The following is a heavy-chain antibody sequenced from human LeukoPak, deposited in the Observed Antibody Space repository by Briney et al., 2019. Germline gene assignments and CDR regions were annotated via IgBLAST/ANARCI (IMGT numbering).Heavy chain of an antibody. D-gene: IGHD3-10*01. CDR1: GFTLSRYE. Sequence: GGSLRLSCAASGFTLSRYEMNWVRQAPGKGLEWISYISSSGSSIYYADSVKGRSTISRDNAKNSLYLQMNSLSAEDTAVYYCARVGYGSGYYYYMDVWGKGTTVTISS. J-gene: IGHJ6*03. CDR2: ISSSGSSI. V-gene: IGHV3-48*03. CDR3: ARVGYGSGYYYYMDV.